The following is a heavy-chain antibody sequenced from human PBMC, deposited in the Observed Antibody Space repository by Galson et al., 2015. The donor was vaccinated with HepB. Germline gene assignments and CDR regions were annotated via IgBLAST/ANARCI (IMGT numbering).Heavy chain of an antibody. CDR2: IDWDDDK. CDR3: ARAYSSSSAFDY. D-gene: IGHD6-6*01. J-gene: IGHJ4*02. Sequence: PALVKPTQTLTLTCTFSGFSLSTSGVGVGWIRQPPGKALEWLALIDWDDDKYYSTSLKTRLTISKDTSKNQVVLTMTNMDPVDTATYYCARAYSSSSAFDYWGQGTLVTVSS. V-gene: IGHV2-70*01. CDR1: GFSLSTSGVG.